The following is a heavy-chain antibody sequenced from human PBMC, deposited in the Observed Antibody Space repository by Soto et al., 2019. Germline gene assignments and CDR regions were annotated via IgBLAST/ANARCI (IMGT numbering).Heavy chain of an antibody. CDR2: ISSSSSYI. J-gene: IGHJ6*02. CDR3: ARVVVLDAFYYGMDV. V-gene: IGHV3-21*01. D-gene: IGHD2-2*01. Sequence: PGGSLRLSCAASGFTFSSYSMNWVRQAPGKGLEWVSSISSSSSYIYYADSVKGRFTISRDNAKNSLYLQMNSLRAEDTAVYYCARVVVLDAFYYGMDVWGQGTTVTVSS. CDR1: GFTFSSYS.